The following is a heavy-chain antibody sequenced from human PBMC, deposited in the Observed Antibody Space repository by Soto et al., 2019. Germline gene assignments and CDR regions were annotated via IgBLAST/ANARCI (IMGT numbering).Heavy chain of an antibody. CDR1: GFTFSSYG. Sequence: GGSLRLSCAASGFTFSSYGMHWVRQAPGKGLEWVAVIWYDGSNKYYADSVKGRFTISRDNSKNTLYLQMNGLRAEDTAVYYCARDSDEGRQIAVAGTSFYYGMDVWGQGTTVTVSS. CDR3: ARDSDEGRQIAVAGTSFYYGMDV. V-gene: IGHV3-33*01. CDR2: IWYDGSNK. J-gene: IGHJ6*02. D-gene: IGHD6-19*01.